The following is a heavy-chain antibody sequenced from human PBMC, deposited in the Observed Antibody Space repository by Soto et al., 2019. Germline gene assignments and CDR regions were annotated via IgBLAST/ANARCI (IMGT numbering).Heavy chain of an antibody. CDR2: FRGSGGST. CDR3: AKVSSRLRFLEWLHPYYGMEV. D-gene: IGHD3-3*01. J-gene: IGHJ6*02. Sequence: EVQLLESGGGLVQPGGSLRLSCAASGFTFSSYAMSWVRQAPGKGLGGGSAFRGSGGSTYYADSVKGRFTISRDNSKNTLYQQMNSLTNEDTAVYYCAKVSSRLRFLEWLHPYYGMEVWGQGTTVTVSS. V-gene: IGHV3-23*01. CDR1: GFTFSSYA.